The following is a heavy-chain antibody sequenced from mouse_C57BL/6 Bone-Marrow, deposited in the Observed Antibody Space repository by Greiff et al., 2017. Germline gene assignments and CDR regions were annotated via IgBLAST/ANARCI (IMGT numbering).Heavy chain of an antibody. V-gene: IGHV1-81*01. CDR2: IYPRSGNT. J-gene: IGHJ1*03. Sequence: QVQLQQSGAELARPGASVKLSCKASGYTFTSYGISWVKQRTGQGLEWIGEIYPRSGNTYYNEKFKGKATLTADKSSSTAYMELRSLTSEDSAVYFCARGGNWDGYFDVWGTGTTVTVSS. D-gene: IGHD4-1*01. CDR1: GYTFTSYG. CDR3: ARGGNWDGYFDV.